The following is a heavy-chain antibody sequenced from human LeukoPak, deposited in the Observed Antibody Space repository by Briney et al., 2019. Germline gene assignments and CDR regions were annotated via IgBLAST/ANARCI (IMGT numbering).Heavy chain of an antibody. D-gene: IGHD3-22*01. J-gene: IGHJ4*02. V-gene: IGHV5-51*01. CDR1: GYSFTSYW. CDR3: ARSNSYYYDSSGSGAAGY. CDR2: IYPDDSDT. Sequence: GESLKISCKGSGYSFTSYWIGWVRQMPGKGLEWMGIIYPDDSDTRYSPSFQGQVTISADKSIRTAYLQWSSLKASDTAMYYCARSNSYYYDSSGSGAAGYWGQGTLVTVSS.